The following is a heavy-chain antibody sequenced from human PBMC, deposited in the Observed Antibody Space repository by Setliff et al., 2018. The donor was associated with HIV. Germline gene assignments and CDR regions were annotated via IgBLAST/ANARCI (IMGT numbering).Heavy chain of an antibody. D-gene: IGHD6-13*01. CDR3: ARPHSNRWPYAFDI. J-gene: IGHJ3*02. CDR2: IYGGGP. Sequence: PGGSLRLSCAVSGISASLNYMSWVRQAPGKGLEWASTIYGGGPSYADSVKGRFTISRDNTKNTLYLQMHSLTAEDTAVYYCARPHSNRWPYAFDIWGQGTMVTVSS. CDR1: GISASLNY. V-gene: IGHV3-66*02.